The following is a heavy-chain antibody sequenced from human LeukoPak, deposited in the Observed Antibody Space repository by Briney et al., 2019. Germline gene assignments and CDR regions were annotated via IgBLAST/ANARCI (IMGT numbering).Heavy chain of an antibody. CDR2: IYYSGST. CDR3: ARALRATIFGVVIRHYYYMDV. CDR1: GGSISSYY. D-gene: IGHD3-3*01. Sequence: SETLSLTCTVSGGSISSYYWSWIRQPPGKGLEWIGYIYYSGSTNYNPSLKSRVTISVDTSKNQFSLKLSSVTAADTAVYYCARALRATIFGVVIRHYYYMDVWGKGTTVTVSS. J-gene: IGHJ6*03. V-gene: IGHV4-59*01.